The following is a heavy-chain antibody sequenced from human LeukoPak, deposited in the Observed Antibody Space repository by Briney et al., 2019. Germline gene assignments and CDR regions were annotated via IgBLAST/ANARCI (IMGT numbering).Heavy chain of an antibody. V-gene: IGHV1-46*01. CDR3: AIRSYPNYYYYYMDV. CDR2: INPSGGST. Sequence: ASVKVSCKASGYTFTSYYMHWVRQAPGQGLEWMGIINPSGGSTSYAQKFQGRVTMTRDMSTSTVYMELSSLRSEDTAVYYCAIRSYPNYYYYYMDVWGKGTTVTVSS. J-gene: IGHJ6*03. CDR1: GYTFTSYY. D-gene: IGHD1-26*01.